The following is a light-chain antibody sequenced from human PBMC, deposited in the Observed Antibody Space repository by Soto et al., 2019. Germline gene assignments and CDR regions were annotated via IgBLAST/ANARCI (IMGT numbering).Light chain of an antibody. CDR1: QSVSSY. Sequence: EIVLTQSPATLSLSPGERATLSCRASQSVSSYLAWYQQKPGQAPRLLIYDASNRATGIPARFSGSGSGTDFTLTIRRLEPEDVAVYYCQQRSNWPPGTCGQGTQVEIK. CDR3: QQRSNWPPGT. J-gene: IGKJ1*01. CDR2: DAS. V-gene: IGKV3-11*01.